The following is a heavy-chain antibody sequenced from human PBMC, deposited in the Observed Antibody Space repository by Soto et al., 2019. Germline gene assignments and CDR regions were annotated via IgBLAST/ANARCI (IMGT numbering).Heavy chain of an antibody. Sequence: GGSLRLSCAASGFTFSSYAMSWVRQAPGKGLEWVSAISGSGGSTYYADSVKGRFTISRDNSKNTLYLQMNSLRAEDTAVYYCAKDMAPRYCSGGSCYSDWYFDLWGRGTLVTSPQ. CDR2: ISGSGGST. CDR3: AKDMAPRYCSGGSCYSDWYFDL. D-gene: IGHD2-15*01. CDR1: GFTFSSYA. J-gene: IGHJ2*01. V-gene: IGHV3-23*01.